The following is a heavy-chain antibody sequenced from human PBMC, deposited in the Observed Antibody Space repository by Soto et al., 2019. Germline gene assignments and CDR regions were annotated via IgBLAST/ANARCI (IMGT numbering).Heavy chain of an antibody. CDR2: VDGSGGDT. CDR3: AKEIFAAAYAATSALDL. J-gene: IGHJ4*02. V-gene: IGHV3-23*01. D-gene: IGHD2-8*01. CDR1: GFSVSSHA. Sequence: GSLRLSCAASGFSVSSHAMGWLRQTPGTGPEWVAFVDGSGGDTSYADSVKGRFTISRDNSDNLLYLHMNSLRAEDTGRYFCAKEIFAAAYAATSALDLWGQGTLVTVSS.